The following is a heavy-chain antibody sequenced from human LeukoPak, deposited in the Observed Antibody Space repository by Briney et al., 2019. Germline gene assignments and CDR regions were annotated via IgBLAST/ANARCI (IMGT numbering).Heavy chain of an antibody. D-gene: IGHD6-6*01. CDR3: ARSTDSSAPYYYYYMDV. Sequence: GASVKVSCKASGYTFASYDINWVRQATGHRLERMGWMNPNSGNTGYAQKFQGRVTMTRDTSINTAYMELSNLRSEDTAVYYCARSTDSSAPYYYYYMDVWGEGTTVTVSS. CDR2: MNPNSGNT. CDR1: GYTFASYD. J-gene: IGHJ6*03. V-gene: IGHV1-8*01.